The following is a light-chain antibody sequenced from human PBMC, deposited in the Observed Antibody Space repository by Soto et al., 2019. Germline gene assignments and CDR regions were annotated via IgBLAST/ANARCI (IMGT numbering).Light chain of an antibody. J-gene: IGKJ1*01. V-gene: IGKV3-20*01. Sequence: EIVLTQSPGTLSLSPGERATLSCRASQSLGSSYLAWYQQKPGQAPRLLIYGVSSRATGIPDRFSGSGSGTGFTLTISRLKPEDFAMYYCQQYGGSPRAFGQGTEVEIK. CDR1: QSLGSSY. CDR3: QQYGGSPRA. CDR2: GVS.